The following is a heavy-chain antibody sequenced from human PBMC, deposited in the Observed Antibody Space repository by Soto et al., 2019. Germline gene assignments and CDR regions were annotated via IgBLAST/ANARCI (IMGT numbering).Heavy chain of an antibody. CDR2: INPHSGDT. D-gene: IGHD3-10*01. Sequence: ASVKVSCKASGYSFTGYNMHWLRQAPGQGLEWMGWINPHSGDTRYAQKFHGWVTMTRDTSINTAYLEVRRLRSDDTAVYFCARAFSDYYGACTYQYSYYYGMDFWGQGTTVIVPS. CDR3: ARAFSDYYGACTYQYSYYYGMDF. CDR1: GYSFTGYN. V-gene: IGHV1-2*04. J-gene: IGHJ6*02.